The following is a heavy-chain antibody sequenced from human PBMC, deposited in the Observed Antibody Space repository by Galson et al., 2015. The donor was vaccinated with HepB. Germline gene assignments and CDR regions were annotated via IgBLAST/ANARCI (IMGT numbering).Heavy chain of an antibody. CDR1: GFTFINYA. CDR2: ISGRGVGT. D-gene: IGHD4-11*01. Sequence: SLRLSCAASGFTFINYAMSWVRQAPGKGLEWVSSISGRGVGTTYYADSVEGRFTISRDNSKNTLYLQMNSLRVEDTAVYYCATSDYVNFGPLGWFDPWGQGTQVTVAS. CDR3: ATSDYVNFGPLGWFDP. J-gene: IGHJ5*02. V-gene: IGHV3-23*01.